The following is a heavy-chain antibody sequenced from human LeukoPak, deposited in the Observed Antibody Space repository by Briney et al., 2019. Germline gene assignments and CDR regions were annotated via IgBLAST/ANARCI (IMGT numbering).Heavy chain of an antibody. Sequence: ASVKVSCKASGYSFTSHAMNWVRQAPGQGLEWKGWINTNTGNPTYAQGFTGRFIFSLDTSVSTAYYCARDSGESSDHGITFGEVIDNWGQGTLVTVSS. D-gene: IGHD3-16*02. J-gene: IGHJ4*02. V-gene: IGHV7-4-1*01. CDR3: GEVIDN. CDR2: INTNTGNP. CDR1: GYSFTSHA.